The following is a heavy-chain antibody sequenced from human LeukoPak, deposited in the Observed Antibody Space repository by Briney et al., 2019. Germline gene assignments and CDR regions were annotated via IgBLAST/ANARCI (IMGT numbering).Heavy chain of an antibody. CDR1: GFAVSSKY. CDR2: IYSDGST. V-gene: IGHV3-53*05. Sequence: GGSLRLSCAVSGFAVSSKYMTWVRQAPGKGLEWVSVIYSDGSTFYADSVKGRFTISRDNSKNTLYLQMNGLRAEDTALYYCARRGDCSRGTSCYELDYWGQGTLVTVSS. CDR3: ARRGDCSRGTSCYELDY. J-gene: IGHJ4*02. D-gene: IGHD2-2*01.